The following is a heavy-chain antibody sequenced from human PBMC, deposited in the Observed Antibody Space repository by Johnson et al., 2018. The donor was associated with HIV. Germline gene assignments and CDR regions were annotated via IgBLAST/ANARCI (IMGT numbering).Heavy chain of an antibody. J-gene: IGHJ3*02. V-gene: IGHV3-9*01. CDR3: RSSENYYCERDI. D-gene: IGHD3-10*01. Sequence: EVPLVESGGGLVQPGRSLRLSCTTSGFTFDDYAMHWVRQATGTGLEWVSGISWNSGSIAYADSVKGRFTISRDNAKNSLYLQMNNLRVEETALYYCRSSENYYCERDIWGQGTMVTVSS. CDR2: ISWNSGSI. CDR1: GFTFDDYA.